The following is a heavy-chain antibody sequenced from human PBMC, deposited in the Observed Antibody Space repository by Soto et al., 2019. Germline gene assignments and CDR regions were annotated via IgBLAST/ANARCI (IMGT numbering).Heavy chain of an antibody. V-gene: IGHV4-4*07. Sequence: SETLSLTCTVSGGSINTFYWSWVRQPAGKGLEWIGRIFSSGSTSFNPSLESRVAMSVDTSKNHFSLNLSSVTAADMAVYYCAREGSYSAYNFAHGIQLWSFDFWGQRALVTVSS. CDR3: AREGSYSAYNFAHGIQLWSFDF. D-gene: IGHD5-12*01. CDR1: GGSINTFY. CDR2: IFSSGST. J-gene: IGHJ4*02.